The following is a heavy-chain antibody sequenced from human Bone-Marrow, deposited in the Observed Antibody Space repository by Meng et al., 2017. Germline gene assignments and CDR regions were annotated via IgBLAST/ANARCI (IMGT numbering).Heavy chain of an antibody. J-gene: IGHJ1*01. Sequence: GSGPGLVKPSQTLSLTCTVSGGSISSGGYYWSWIRQHPGKGLEWIGYIYYSGSTYYNPSLKSRVTISVDTSKNQFSLKLSSVTAADTAVYYCARGPLSAAGTMGYFQHWGQGTLVTVSS. D-gene: IGHD6-13*01. V-gene: IGHV4-31*03. CDR3: ARGPLSAAGTMGYFQH. CDR1: GGSISSGGYY. CDR2: IYYSGST.